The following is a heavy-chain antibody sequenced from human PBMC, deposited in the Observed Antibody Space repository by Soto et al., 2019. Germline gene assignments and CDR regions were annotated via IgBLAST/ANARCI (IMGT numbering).Heavy chain of an antibody. Sequence: QVQLVQSGAEVKKPGASVKVSCKASGYTFTSYGISWVLQAPGPGHEWMGWISAYNGNTNYAQKRQGRGTMTTDTSTSTAYMELRSLRADDTAVYYCVSDWPPSDIVVVPYSLDPWGQGTLGTVAA. J-gene: IGHJ5*02. D-gene: IGHD2-2*01. V-gene: IGHV1-18*01. CDR1: GYTFTSYG. CDR3: VSDWPPSDIVVVPYSLDP. CDR2: ISAYNGNT.